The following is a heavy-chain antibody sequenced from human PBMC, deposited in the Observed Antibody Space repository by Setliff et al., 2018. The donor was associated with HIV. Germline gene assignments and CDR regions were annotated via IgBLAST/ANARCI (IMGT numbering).Heavy chain of an antibody. J-gene: IGHJ6*02. CDR1: GFAFSDYD. D-gene: IGHD3-16*01. CDR2: IGTGGDT. CDR3: TREIQVVYTGGHYFYGMDV. V-gene: IGHV3-13*01. Sequence: GGSLRLSCATSGFAFSDYDFHWVRQVTGEGLEWVSAIGTGGDTYYADSVKGRFTISRENAKNSLYLQMNNVRAGDTAVYYCTREIQVVYTGGHYFYGMDVWGQGTAVTVSS.